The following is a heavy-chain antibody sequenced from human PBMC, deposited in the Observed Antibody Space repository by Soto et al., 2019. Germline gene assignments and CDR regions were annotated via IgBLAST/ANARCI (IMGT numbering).Heavy chain of an antibody. D-gene: IGHD2-21*02. CDR2: LYYSGIT. J-gene: IGHJ6*02. CDR3: VRDKYGVTSAYGMDV. V-gene: IGHV4-31*03. CDR1: GDSINSGGYY. Sequence: SETLSLTCTVSGDSINSGGYYWTWIRQRPGKGLEWIGFLYYSGITYYNTFFESRISISVATSESQFSLTLNSVTAADTAVYYCVRDKYGVTSAYGMDVWGQGTTVTVSS.